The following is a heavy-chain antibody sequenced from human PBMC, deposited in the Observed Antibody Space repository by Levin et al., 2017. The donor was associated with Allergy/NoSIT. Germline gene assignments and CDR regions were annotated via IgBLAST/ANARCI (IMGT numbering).Heavy chain of an antibody. CDR3: AKDRHCSSTSCSGNWFDP. V-gene: IGHV3-30*18. CDR2: ISYDGSNK. CDR1: GFTFSSYG. Sequence: GGSLRLSCAASGFTFSSYGMHWVRQAPGKGLEWVAVISYDGSNKYYADSVKGRFTISRDNSKNTLYLQMNSLRAEDTAVYYCAKDRHCSSTSCSGNWFDPWGQGTLVTVSS. D-gene: IGHD2-2*01. J-gene: IGHJ5*02.